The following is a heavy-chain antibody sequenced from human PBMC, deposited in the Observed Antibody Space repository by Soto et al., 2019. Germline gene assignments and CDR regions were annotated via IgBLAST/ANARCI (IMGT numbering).Heavy chain of an antibody. Sequence: SVKVSCKASGYTFTGYYMHWVRQAPGQGLEWMGWINPNRGGTNYAQKFQGRVTMTRDTSISTAYMELSRLRSDDTAVYYCAREGSGYSAFDIWGQGTMVTVSS. CDR3: AREGSGYSAFDI. D-gene: IGHD3-3*01. CDR2: INPNRGGT. V-gene: IGHV1-2*02. J-gene: IGHJ3*02. CDR1: GYTFTGYY.